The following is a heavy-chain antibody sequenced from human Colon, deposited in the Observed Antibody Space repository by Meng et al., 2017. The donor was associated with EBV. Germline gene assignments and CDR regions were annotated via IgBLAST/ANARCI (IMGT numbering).Heavy chain of an antibody. J-gene: IGHJ4*02. Sequence: HVQMQESGPGLVHPYPTLSLTCTVSGGSMSSGNYHWSWIRQPPGKGLEWIGYIHHSGSAYYNPSLKSRVSISVDTSKNQFSLNLNSMTAADTAVYYCASFDHIPRRNYFDYWGQGTLVTVSS. CDR3: ASFDHIPRRNYFDY. CDR2: IHHSGSA. CDR1: GGSMSSGNYH. D-gene: IGHD2-21*01. V-gene: IGHV4-30-4*01.